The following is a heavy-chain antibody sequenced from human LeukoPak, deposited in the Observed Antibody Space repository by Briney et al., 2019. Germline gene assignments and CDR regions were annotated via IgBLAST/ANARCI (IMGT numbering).Heavy chain of an antibody. CDR1: GGSFSGYY. J-gene: IGHJ3*02. V-gene: IGHV4-34*01. CDR2: INHSAST. D-gene: IGHD1-1*01. Sequence: PSETLSLTCAVYGGSFSGYYWSWIRQPPGKGLEWIGEINHSASTNDNPSLKSRVTISVDTSKNQFSLKLSSVTAADTAVYYCARVKDQLGDAFDIWGQGTMVTVSS. CDR3: ARVKDQLGDAFDI.